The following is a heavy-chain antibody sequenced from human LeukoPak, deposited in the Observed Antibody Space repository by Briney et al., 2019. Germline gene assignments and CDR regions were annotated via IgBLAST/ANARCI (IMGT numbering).Heavy chain of an antibody. CDR2: ISSSSSYI. V-gene: IGHV3-21*01. D-gene: IGHD2-15*01. CDR1: GFTFSSYS. CDR3: AKKDGRSGLGYSGYFDY. J-gene: IGHJ4*02. Sequence: GGSLRLSCAASGFTFSSYSMNWVRQAPGKGLEWVSSISSSSSYIYYADSVKGRFTISRDNAKNSLYLQMNSLRAEDTAVYYCAKKDGRSGLGYSGYFDYRGQGTLVTVSS.